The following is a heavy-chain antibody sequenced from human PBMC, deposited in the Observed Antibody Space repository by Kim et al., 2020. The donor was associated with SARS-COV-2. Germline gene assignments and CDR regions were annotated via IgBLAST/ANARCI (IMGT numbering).Heavy chain of an antibody. V-gene: IGHV4-59*08. CDR3: ARLGGYGGNSVDY. D-gene: IGHD5-12*01. Sequence: YNPPLKRRVTISVDTSKNPFSLKLSSVTAADTAVYYCARLGGYGGNSVDYWGQGTLVTVSS. J-gene: IGHJ4*02.